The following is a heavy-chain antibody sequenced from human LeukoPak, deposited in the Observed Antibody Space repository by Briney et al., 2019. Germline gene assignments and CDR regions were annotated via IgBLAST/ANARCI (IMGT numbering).Heavy chain of an antibody. CDR2: IYYSGST. J-gene: IGHJ6*02. CDR1: GGSISSGDYY. CDR3: ARLFGAYYYSWGMDV. D-gene: IGHD3-22*01. Sequence: SETLSLTCTVSGGSISSGDYYWSWIRQPPGKGLEWIGYIYYSGSTYYNPSLKSRVTISVDTSKNQFSLKLSSVTAADTAVYYCARLFGAYYYSWGMDVWGQGTTVTVSS. V-gene: IGHV4-30-4*01.